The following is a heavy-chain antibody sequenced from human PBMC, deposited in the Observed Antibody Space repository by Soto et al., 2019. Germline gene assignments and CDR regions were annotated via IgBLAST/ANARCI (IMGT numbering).Heavy chain of an antibody. CDR2: IYETGAT. V-gene: IGHV4-31*03. Sequence: LSLTCSVSGGSISRGGYYWSWIRQHPGEGLEYIGYIYETGATYYKPSLKSRVSISADTSKNQFSLKLSSVTGADTAVYFCARIAVPGASYWGQGTLVTVSS. J-gene: IGHJ4*02. D-gene: IGHD7-27*01. CDR1: GGSISRGGYY. CDR3: ARIAVPGASY.